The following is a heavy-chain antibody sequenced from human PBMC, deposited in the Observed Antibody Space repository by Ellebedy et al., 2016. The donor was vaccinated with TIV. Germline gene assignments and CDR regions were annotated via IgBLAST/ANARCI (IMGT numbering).Heavy chain of an antibody. CDR3: ARGGTVAGTEWFDP. V-gene: IGHV4-59*01. J-gene: IGHJ5*02. CDR2: IYYSGST. Sequence: SETLSLTXTVSGGSISSYYWSWIRQPPGEGLEWIGYIYYSGSTNYHPSLKSRVTISVDTSKNQFSLKLSSVTAADTAVYYCARGGTVAGTEWFDPWGQGTLVTVSS. CDR1: GGSISSYY. D-gene: IGHD6-19*01.